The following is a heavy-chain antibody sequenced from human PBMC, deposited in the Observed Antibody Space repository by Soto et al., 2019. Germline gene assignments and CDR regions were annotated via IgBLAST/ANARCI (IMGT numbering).Heavy chain of an antibody. CDR1: GYTFTSYG. Sequence: ASVKVSCKASGYTFTSYGISWVRQAPGQGLEWMGWISAYNGNTNYAQKLQGRFTISRDISRNTVFLQMDSLRAEDTAVYYCAKDRQYPRDYFHYWGQGTLVTVSS. J-gene: IGHJ4*02. D-gene: IGHD4-4*01. CDR2: ISAYNGNT. V-gene: IGHV1-18*04. CDR3: AKDRQYPRDYFHY.